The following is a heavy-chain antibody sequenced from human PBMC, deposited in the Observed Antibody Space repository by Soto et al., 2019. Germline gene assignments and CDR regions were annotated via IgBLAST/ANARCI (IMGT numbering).Heavy chain of an antibody. Sequence: PGGSLRLSCAASGFTFSRYGMHWVRQAPGKGLEWLAVISYDGSNKCYADSVKGRFVISRDNSKSTLYLQMNSLRAEDTAVYYCAKVLEAYSSGPTDYWGQGTLVTVSS. J-gene: IGHJ4*02. D-gene: IGHD6-19*01. V-gene: IGHV3-30*18. CDR1: GFTFSRYG. CDR3: AKVLEAYSSGPTDY. CDR2: ISYDGSNK.